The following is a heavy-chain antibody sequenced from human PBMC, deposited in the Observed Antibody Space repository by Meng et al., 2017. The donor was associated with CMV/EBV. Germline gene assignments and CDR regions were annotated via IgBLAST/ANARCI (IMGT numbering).Heavy chain of an antibody. CDR2: ISSSSSYI. CDR3: ARHPEPPRVLGVVIPNWFDP. V-gene: IGHV3-21*01. Sequence: GESLKISCAASGFTFSSYSMNWVRQAPGKGLEWVSSISSSSSYIYYADSVKGRFTISRDNAKNSLYLQMNSLRAEDTAVYYCARHPEPPRVLGVVIPNWFDPWGQGTLVTVSS. CDR1: GFTFSSYS. D-gene: IGHD3-3*01. J-gene: IGHJ5*02.